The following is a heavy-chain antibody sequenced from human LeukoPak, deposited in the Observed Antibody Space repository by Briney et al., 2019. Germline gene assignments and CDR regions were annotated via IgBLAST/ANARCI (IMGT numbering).Heavy chain of an antibody. CDR2: ISGSGGST. J-gene: IGHJ4*02. CDR1: GFTFSSYV. V-gene: IGHV3-23*01. Sequence: TGGSLRVSCAASGFTFSSYVMSWVRQAPGKGLEWVSTISGSGGSTYYADSVKGRFTISRDNSKNTLHLQMNSLRAGDTAVYYCATRGTTATKYFEHWGQGTLVTVSS. D-gene: IGHD1-1*01. CDR3: ATRGTTATKYFEH.